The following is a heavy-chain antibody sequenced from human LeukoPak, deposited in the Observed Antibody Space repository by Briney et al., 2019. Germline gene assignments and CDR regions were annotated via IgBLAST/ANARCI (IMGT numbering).Heavy chain of an antibody. J-gene: IGHJ4*02. D-gene: IGHD2-21*02. V-gene: IGHV3-30*18. Sequence: TGGSLRLSCAASGFTFSSYGMHWVRQAPGKGLEWVAVISYDGSNKYYADSVKGRFTISRDNSKNTLYLQMNSLRAEDTAVYYCANCGGDCYWGDYWGQGTLVTVSS. CDR1: GFTFSSYG. CDR2: ISYDGSNK. CDR3: ANCGGDCYWGDY.